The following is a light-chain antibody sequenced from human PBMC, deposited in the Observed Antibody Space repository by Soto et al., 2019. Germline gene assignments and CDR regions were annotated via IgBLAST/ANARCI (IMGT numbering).Light chain of an antibody. CDR3: QQSYSNPRT. J-gene: IGKJ1*01. CDR2: AAS. V-gene: IGKV1-39*01. CDR1: QRIGTY. Sequence: DIQMTQSPSSLSASLGARVTVSCRASQRIGTYLNWYQQKPGKAPKLLIYAASSLQSGVPSRFSGSGSGTDFTVTISSLQPEDFAIYYCQQSYSNPRTFGLGTKVDIK.